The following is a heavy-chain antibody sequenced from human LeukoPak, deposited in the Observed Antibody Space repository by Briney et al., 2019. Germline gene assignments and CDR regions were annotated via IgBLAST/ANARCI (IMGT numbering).Heavy chain of an antibody. CDR2: IDIPGNT. Sequence: GGSLRLSCAASGFTLSNYDMHWVRQATGKGLEWVSGIDIPGNTYYPDSVKGRFTISRDNPKNTLSLQMNSLRAEDTAVYYCAKDCNAVTRSYFDYWGQGTLVTVSS. CDR1: GFTLSNYD. D-gene: IGHD4-17*01. V-gene: IGHV3-13*01. J-gene: IGHJ4*02. CDR3: AKDCNAVTRSYFDY.